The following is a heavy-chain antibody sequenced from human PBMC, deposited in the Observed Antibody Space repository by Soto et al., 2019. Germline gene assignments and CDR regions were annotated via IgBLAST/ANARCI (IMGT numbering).Heavy chain of an antibody. V-gene: IGHV3-74*01. CDR2: IKSDGSIT. CDR1: GFTFGSYW. Sequence: EVQLVESGGDLVQPAGSRRLSCAASGFTFGSYWMHWVRQAPGKGLVWVSRIKSDGSITNYADSVKGRFTISRDNAKNTLYLHMNSLRAEDTAVYFCAREVNWLRDYWGQGTLVTVSS. CDR3: AREVNWLRDY. D-gene: IGHD1-1*01. J-gene: IGHJ4*02.